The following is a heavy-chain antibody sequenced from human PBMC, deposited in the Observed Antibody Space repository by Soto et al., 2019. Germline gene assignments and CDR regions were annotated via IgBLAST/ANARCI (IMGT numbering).Heavy chain of an antibody. CDR3: ARSSPSANYFDY. V-gene: IGHV4-31*03. Sequence: SETLSLTCTVSGGSISSGGYYWSWIRQHPGKGLEWIGYIYYSGSTYYNPSLKSRVTISVDTSKNQFSLKLSSVTAADTAVYYCARSSPSANYFDYWGQGTLVTVSS. CDR2: IYYSGST. D-gene: IGHD2-2*01. CDR1: GGSISSGGYY. J-gene: IGHJ4*02.